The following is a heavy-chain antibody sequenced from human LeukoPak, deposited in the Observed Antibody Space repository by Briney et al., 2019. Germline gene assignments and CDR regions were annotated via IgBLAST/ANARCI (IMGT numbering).Heavy chain of an antibody. CDR2: ISANDGKT. CDR1: GFVFTSYG. CDR3: ARELHVERDDY. Sequence: ASVTVSCKASGFVFTSYGFTWVRQAPGQGLEWMGWISANDGKTHYSEKHQGRVTMSTDTVTSTAYMELRSLRSDDTAVYYCARELHVERDDYWGQGTLVTVSS. J-gene: IGHJ4*02. D-gene: IGHD1-1*01. V-gene: IGHV1-18*01.